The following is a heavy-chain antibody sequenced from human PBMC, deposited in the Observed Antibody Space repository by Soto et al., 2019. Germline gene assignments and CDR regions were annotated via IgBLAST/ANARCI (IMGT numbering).Heavy chain of an antibody. CDR3: ARDNRYYGMDV. CDR1: GFTFSSYG. Sequence: QVQLVESGGGVVQPGRSLRLSCAASGFTFSSYGMHWVRQAPGKGLEWVAVIWYDGSNKYYADSVKGRFTISRDNSKNTLYLQMNSLRAEDTAVYYCARDNRYYGMDVWGQGPTVTVSS. J-gene: IGHJ6*02. V-gene: IGHV3-33*01. CDR2: IWYDGSNK.